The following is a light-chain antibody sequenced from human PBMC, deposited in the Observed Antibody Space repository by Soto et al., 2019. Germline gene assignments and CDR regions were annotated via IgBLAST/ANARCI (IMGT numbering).Light chain of an antibody. CDR3: LQYNAYPLT. J-gene: IGKJ2*01. Sequence: DVQMTQSPSSLSASVGDRVTISCRASQGIGIGLGWYQQKPGQAPKRLIFASSSVQSGVPSRFSGTGSGTQFTLTISGLQPEDFATYYCLQYNAYPLTFGQGTKLEIK. CDR2: ASS. V-gene: IGKV1-17*01. CDR1: QGIGIG.